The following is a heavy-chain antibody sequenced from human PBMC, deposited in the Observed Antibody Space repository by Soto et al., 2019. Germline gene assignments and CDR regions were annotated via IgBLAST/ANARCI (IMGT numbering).Heavy chain of an antibody. V-gene: IGHV1-8*01. D-gene: IGHD3-3*01. CDR3: ARGRLAYDFWSGLTNWFDP. CDR1: GYTFTSYD. CDR2: MNPNSGKT. J-gene: IGHJ5*02. Sequence: QVQLVQSGAEVKKPGASVKVSCKASGYTFTSYDINWVRQATGQGLEWMGWMNPNSGKTGYAQKFQGRVTMTRNTSISTAYMELSSLRYEDTAMYYCARGRLAYDFWSGLTNWFDPWGQGTLVTVSS.